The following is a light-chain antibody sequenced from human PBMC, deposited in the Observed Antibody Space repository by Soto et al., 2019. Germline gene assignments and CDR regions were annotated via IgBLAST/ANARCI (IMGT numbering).Light chain of an antibody. CDR2: DSS. Sequence: DIQITHSPSSLSASVEDRVIITFLASQSISNHLNWYQQKPGKAPKLLIYDSSNLEAGVPSRFRGSGSGKDFTFTISRLQPEDIATYYCKQYENLPNFGQGTRLEIK. V-gene: IGKV1-33*01. CDR1: QSISNH. CDR3: KQYENLPN. J-gene: IGKJ5*01.